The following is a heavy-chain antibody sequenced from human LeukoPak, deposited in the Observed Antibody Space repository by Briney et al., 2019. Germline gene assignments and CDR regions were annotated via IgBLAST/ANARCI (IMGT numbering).Heavy chain of an antibody. V-gene: IGHV3-30-3*02. CDR2: ISYDGNNK. CDR3: AKSHSSKGYCSDGNCYSDY. CDR1: GFTFSSYA. Sequence: HPGRSLRLSCAASGFTFSSYAMHWVRQAPGKGLEWVAVISYDGNNKYYADSVKGRFTISRDNSENTLYLQMNSLRAEDTAVYYCAKSHSSKGYCSDGNCYSDYWGQGTLVTVSS. D-gene: IGHD2-15*01. J-gene: IGHJ4*02.